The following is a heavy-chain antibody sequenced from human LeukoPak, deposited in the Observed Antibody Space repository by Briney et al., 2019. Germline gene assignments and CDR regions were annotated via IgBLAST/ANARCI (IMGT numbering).Heavy chain of an antibody. CDR3: ARDPGRGYTYGYGFDY. CDR2: IWYDGSNK. Sequence: GGSLRLPCAAPRFTFSNYGMHWVRQAPGKGLEWVAVIWYDGSNKHYADSVKGRFTISRDNSKNTLYLQMNSLRAEDTAVYYCARDPGRGYTYGYGFDYWGQGTLVTVSS. J-gene: IGHJ4*02. CDR1: RFTFSNYG. D-gene: IGHD5-18*01. V-gene: IGHV3-33*01.